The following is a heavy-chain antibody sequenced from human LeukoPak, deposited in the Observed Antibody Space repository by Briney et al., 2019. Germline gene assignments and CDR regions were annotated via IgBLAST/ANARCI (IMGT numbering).Heavy chain of an antibody. V-gene: IGHV3-48*04. D-gene: IGHD1-7*01. CDR1: GFTFSSYS. CDR2: ISSSSSTI. Sequence: GSLRLSCAASGFTFSSYSMNWVRQAPGKGLEWVSYISSSSSTIYYADSVKGRFTISRDNTKNSLYLQMNSLRAEDTAVYYCARDITGTTPYYFDYWGQGTLVTVSS. CDR3: ARDITGTTPYYFDY. J-gene: IGHJ4*02.